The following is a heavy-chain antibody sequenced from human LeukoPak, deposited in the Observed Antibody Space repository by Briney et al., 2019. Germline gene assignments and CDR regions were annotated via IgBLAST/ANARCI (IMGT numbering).Heavy chain of an antibody. V-gene: IGHV4-34*01. J-gene: IGHJ4*02. CDR2: INHSGST. CDR3: ARRVVSGWYRGLFDY. D-gene: IGHD6-19*01. CDR1: GGSFSGYY. Sequence: PSETLSLTCAVYGGSFSGYYWSWIRQPPGKGLEWIGEINHSGSTNYNPSLKSRVTISVDTSKNQFSLKLSSVTAADTAVYYCARRVVSGWYRGLFDYWGQGTLVTVSS.